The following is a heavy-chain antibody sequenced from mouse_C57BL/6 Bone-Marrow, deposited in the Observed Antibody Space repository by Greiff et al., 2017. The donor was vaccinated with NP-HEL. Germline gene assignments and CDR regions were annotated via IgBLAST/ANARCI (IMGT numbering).Heavy chain of an antibody. J-gene: IGHJ1*03. V-gene: IGHV1-76*01. D-gene: IGHD1-1*01. Sequence: QVQLQQSGAELVRPGASVKLSCKASGYTFTDYYINWVKQRPGQGLEWIARIYPGSGNTYYNEKFKGKATLTAEKSSSTAYMQLSGLTSEDSAVYFCARGDYGSSYGYFDVWGTGTTVTVSS. CDR1: GYTFTDYY. CDR2: IYPGSGNT. CDR3: ARGDYGSSYGYFDV.